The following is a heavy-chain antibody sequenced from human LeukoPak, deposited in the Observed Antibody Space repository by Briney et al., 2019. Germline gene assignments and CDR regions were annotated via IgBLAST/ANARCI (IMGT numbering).Heavy chain of an antibody. CDR3: ARDLGNFWSGCPTLEENDAFDI. V-gene: IGHV1-2*02. Sequence: ASVKVSCKASGYTFTGYYMHWVRQAPGQGLEWMGWINPNSGGTNYAQKFQGRVTMTRDTSISTAYMELSRLRSDDTAVYYCARDLGNFWSGCPTLEENDAFDIWGQGTMVTVSS. CDR2: INPNSGGT. CDR1: GYTFTGYY. D-gene: IGHD3-3*01. J-gene: IGHJ3*02.